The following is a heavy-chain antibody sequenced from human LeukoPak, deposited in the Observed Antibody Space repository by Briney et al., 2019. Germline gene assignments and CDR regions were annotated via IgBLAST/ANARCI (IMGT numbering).Heavy chain of an antibody. D-gene: IGHD2-15*01. J-gene: IGHJ3*02. CDR2: IYYSGST. CDR3: ASYCSGGSCYSGDAFDI. CDR1: GGSISSYY. V-gene: IGHV4-59*01. Sequence: SETLSLTCTVSGGSISSYYWSWIRQPPGKGLEWIGYIYYSGSTNYNPSLKSRVTISVDTSKNQFSLKLSSVTAADTAVYYCASYCSGGSCYSGDAFDIWGQGTMVTVSS.